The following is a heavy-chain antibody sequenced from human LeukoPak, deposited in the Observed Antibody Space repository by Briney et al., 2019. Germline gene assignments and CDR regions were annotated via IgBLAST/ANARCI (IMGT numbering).Heavy chain of an antibody. CDR1: GASIDSGGFT. D-gene: IGHD2-15*01. CDR2: ISHSGVT. J-gene: IGHJ4*02. Sequence: PSETLSLTCSVSGASIDSGGFTWTWIRQPPGKGLEYIGYISHSGVTSHSPSLNSRGSISLDKSKNQFSLKLTSVSAADTAVYYCARLSDAYASTWYAAGIIWGQGMLVAVSS. CDR3: ARLSDAYASTWYAAGII. V-gene: IGHV4-30-2*01.